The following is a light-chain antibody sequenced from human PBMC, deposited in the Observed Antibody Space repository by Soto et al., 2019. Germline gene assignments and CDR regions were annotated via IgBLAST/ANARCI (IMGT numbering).Light chain of an antibody. CDR2: SAS. CDR3: QKFNTAPLT. J-gene: IGKJ5*01. V-gene: IGKV1-27*01. CDR1: QDISVY. Sequence: DIQMTQSPSSLSASVGDRVTITCRASQDISVYLAWYQQKPGKVPKLLIYSASTLQSGVPSRFSGSGSGTDFTLTISSLQPEDVATYCCQKFNTAPLTFGQGIRLEIK.